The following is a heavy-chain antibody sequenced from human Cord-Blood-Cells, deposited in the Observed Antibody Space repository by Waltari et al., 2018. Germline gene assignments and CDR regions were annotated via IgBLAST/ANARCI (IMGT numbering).Heavy chain of an antibody. Sequence: QVQLQQWGAGLLKPSETLSFSGYYWSWIRQPPGKGLEWIGEINHSGSTNYNPSLKRRVSISVDTSKNQFSLERSSVTAADTAVYYCASLGCSSTSCYWFDPWGQGTLVTVSS. CDR3: ASLGCSSTSCYWFDP. CDR1: SGYY. V-gene: IGHV4-34*01. CDR2: INHSGST. D-gene: IGHD2-2*01. J-gene: IGHJ5*02.